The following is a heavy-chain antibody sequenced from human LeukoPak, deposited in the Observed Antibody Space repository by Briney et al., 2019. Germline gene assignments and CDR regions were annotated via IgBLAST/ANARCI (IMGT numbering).Heavy chain of an antibody. D-gene: IGHD1-26*01. CDR2: INENGDIA. Sequence: GGALRLSCAASGFTFDDYAMHWVRQGPGKSLEWVSLINENGDIAYYGDSVRGRFTVSRDNAKNSLYLQMNSLTTEDTALYYCTKARWEPNFDYWGQGTLVTVSS. V-gene: IGHV3-43*02. J-gene: IGHJ4*02. CDR1: GFTFDDYA. CDR3: TKARWEPNFDY.